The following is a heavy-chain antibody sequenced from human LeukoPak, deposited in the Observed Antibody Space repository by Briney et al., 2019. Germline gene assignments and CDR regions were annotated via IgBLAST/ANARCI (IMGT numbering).Heavy chain of an antibody. CDR2: ISSNGGST. CDR1: GLTFSTYA. V-gene: IGHV3-64*01. D-gene: IGHD3-22*01. CDR3: ARGAHYYYDRSGYYYFDY. Sequence: PGGSLRPSCAASGLTFSTYAMHWVRQAPRKGLEYVSGISSNGGSTYYANSVKGRFTISRDNSKNTLFLQMGSLRAEDMAVYYCARGAHYYYDRSGYYYFDYWGQGTLVTVSS. J-gene: IGHJ4*02.